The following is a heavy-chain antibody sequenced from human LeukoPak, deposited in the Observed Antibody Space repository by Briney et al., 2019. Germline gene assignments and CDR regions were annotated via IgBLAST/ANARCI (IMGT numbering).Heavy chain of an antibody. CDR1: GGSISSNNW. V-gene: IGHV4-4*02. Sequence: SETLSLTCAVSGGSISSNNWWSWVRQPPGKGLEWFGEIYHSGSTNYNPSLKSRVTISVDKSQNQFSLKLSSVSAADMAVYYCAAKVVDGERSFDFWGQGTLVTVSS. D-gene: IGHD3-22*01. J-gene: IGHJ4*02. CDR3: AAKVVDGERSFDF. CDR2: IYHSGST.